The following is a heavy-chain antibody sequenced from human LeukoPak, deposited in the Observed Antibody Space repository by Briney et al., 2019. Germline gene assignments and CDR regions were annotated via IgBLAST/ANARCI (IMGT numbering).Heavy chain of an antibody. D-gene: IGHD3-10*01. V-gene: IGHV4-31*03. Sequence: SETLSLTCTVSGGSISSGGYYWSWIRQHPGKGLEWIGYIYYSGSTYYNPSLKSRVTISVDTSKNQFSLKLSSVTAADTAVYYCARGPFPILLWFGELSPYFDYWGQGTLVTVSS. CDR1: GGSISSGGYY. J-gene: IGHJ4*02. CDR3: ARGPFPILLWFGELSPYFDY. CDR2: IYYSGST.